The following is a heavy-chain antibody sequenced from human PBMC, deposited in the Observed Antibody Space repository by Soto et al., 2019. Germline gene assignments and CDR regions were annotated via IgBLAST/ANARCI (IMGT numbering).Heavy chain of an antibody. CDR1: GGSITSYY. CDR3: AAEGGSKTF. V-gene: IGHV4-59*01. D-gene: IGHD3-16*01. Sequence: SETLSLTCTVSGGSITSYYWSWIRQSPGKGLEWIGYIHYSENIKYNPSLTSRVTISLDTSKNQFSLKLTSMTAADTAVYYCAAEGGSKTFWGQGILVTVSS. J-gene: IGHJ4*02. CDR2: IHYSENI.